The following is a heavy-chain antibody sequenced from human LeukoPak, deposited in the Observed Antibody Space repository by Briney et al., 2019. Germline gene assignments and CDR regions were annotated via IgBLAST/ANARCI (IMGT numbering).Heavy chain of an antibody. Sequence: GGSLRLSCAASGFTFSSYAMSWVRQAPGKGLEWVSAISGSGGSTYYADSVKGRFTISSDNSKNTLYLQMNSLRAEDTAVYYCAKVLEVTTWAFDIWGQGTMVTVSS. CDR3: AKVLEVTTWAFDI. V-gene: IGHV3-23*01. CDR1: GFTFSSYA. J-gene: IGHJ3*02. CDR2: ISGSGGST. D-gene: IGHD4-17*01.